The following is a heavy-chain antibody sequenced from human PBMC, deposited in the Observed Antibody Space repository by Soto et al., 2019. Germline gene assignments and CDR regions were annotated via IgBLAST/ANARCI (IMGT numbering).Heavy chain of an antibody. V-gene: IGHV4-34*01. D-gene: IGHD3-10*01. J-gene: IGHJ6*03. CDR3: ARGRYGSRSYRYYYSMDV. CDR1: GGSFSGYY. CDR2: INHSGST. Sequence: PSETLSLTCAVYGGSFSGYYWSWTRQPPGKGLEWIGEINHSGSTNYNPSLKSRVTISVDTSKNQFSLKLSSVTAADTAVYYCARGRYGSRSYRYYYSMDVWGKGTTVTVSS.